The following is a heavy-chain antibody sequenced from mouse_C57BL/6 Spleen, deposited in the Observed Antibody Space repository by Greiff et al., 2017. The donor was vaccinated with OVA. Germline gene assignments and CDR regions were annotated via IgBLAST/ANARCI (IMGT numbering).Heavy chain of an antibody. V-gene: IGHV1-80*01. CDR1: GYAFSSYW. CDR2: IYPGDGDT. J-gene: IGHJ2*01. CDR3: AKGGITTVVPDY. Sequence: VQLQQSGAELVKPGASVKISCKASGYAFSSYWMNWVKQRPGKGLEWIGQIYPGDGDTNYNGKFKGKATLTADKSSSTAYMQLSSLTSEDSAVYFCAKGGITTVVPDYWGQGTTLTVSS. D-gene: IGHD1-1*01.